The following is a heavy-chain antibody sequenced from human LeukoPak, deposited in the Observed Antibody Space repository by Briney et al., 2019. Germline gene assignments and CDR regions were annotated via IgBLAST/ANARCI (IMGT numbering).Heavy chain of an antibody. CDR1: GYSFTSYW. V-gene: IGHV5-51*01. CDR3: VRLSSVVAALYY. CDR2: IYPGDSDT. D-gene: IGHD2-15*01. J-gene: IGHJ4*02. Sequence: GESLKISCKGSGYSFTSYWIGWVRQMPGKGLEWMGIIYPGDSDTRYSPSFQGQVTISADNSITTAYLQWSSLKASDTAIYYCVRLSSVVAALYYWGRGTLVTVSS.